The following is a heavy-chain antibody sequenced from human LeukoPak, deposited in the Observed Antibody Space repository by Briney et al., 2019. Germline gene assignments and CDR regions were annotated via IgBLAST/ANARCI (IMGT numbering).Heavy chain of an antibody. CDR3: ARLRTTDNWFGP. CDR1: GGSISSYY. D-gene: IGHD4-17*01. CDR2: IYYSGST. Sequence: PSETLSLTCTVSGGSISSYYWSWIRQPPGKGLEWIGYIYYSGSTYYNPSLKSRVTISVDTSKNQFSLKLSSVTAADTAVYYCARLRTTDNWFGPWGQGTLVTVSS. V-gene: IGHV4-59*08. J-gene: IGHJ5*02.